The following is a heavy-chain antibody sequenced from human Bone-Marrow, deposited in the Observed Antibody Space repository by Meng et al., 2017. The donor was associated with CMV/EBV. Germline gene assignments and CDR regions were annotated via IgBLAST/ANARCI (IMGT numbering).Heavy chain of an antibody. J-gene: IGHJ4*02. CDR3: ARDWDRDVYTYYFDY. Sequence: VKVSCKASGYTFTSYGISWVRQAPGQGLEWMGWISAYNGNTNYAQKLQGRVTMTTDTSTSTAYMELRSLRSDDTAVYYCARDWDRDVYTYYFDYWGQGTLVTVSS. V-gene: IGHV1-18*01. D-gene: IGHD5-24*01. CDR1: GYTFTSYG. CDR2: ISAYNGNT.